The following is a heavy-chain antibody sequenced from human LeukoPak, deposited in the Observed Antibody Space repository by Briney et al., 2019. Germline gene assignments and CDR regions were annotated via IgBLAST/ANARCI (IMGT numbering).Heavy chain of an antibody. CDR3: ARALHHCSSTSCSLPLFDY. J-gene: IGHJ4*02. Sequence: ASVKVSCKASGYTFSTYGISWVRQAPGQGLEWMGWISAYNGNTNYAQKFQGRVTMTTDTSTSTAYMELRSLRSDDTAVYYCARALHHCSSTSCSLPLFDYWGQGTLVTVSS. D-gene: IGHD2-2*01. CDR1: GYTFSTYG. V-gene: IGHV1-18*01. CDR2: ISAYNGNT.